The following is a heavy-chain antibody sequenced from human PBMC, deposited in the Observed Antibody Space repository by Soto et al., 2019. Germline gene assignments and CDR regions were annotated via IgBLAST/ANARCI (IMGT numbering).Heavy chain of an antibody. D-gene: IGHD6-13*01. J-gene: IGHJ6*02. Sequence: SETLSLTCAVYGGSFSGYYWSWIRQPPGKGLEWIGEINHSGSTNYNPSLKGRVTISVDTSKNQFSLKLSSVTAADTAVYYCARVLASSSWYGAYYYYYGMDVWGQGTTVTVSS. CDR1: GGSFSGYY. V-gene: IGHV4-34*01. CDR3: ARVLASSSWYGAYYYYYGMDV. CDR2: INHSGST.